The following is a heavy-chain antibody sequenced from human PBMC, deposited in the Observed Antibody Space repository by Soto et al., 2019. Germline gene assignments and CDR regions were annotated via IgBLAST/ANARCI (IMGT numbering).Heavy chain of an antibody. CDR2: MYKTGST. V-gene: IGHV4-59*01. J-gene: IGHJ6*02. D-gene: IGHD2-21*02. Sequence: SETLSLTCTVSGGSISGYYWSRIRQPPGKGLEWIGYMYKTGSTVYNPSFKSRVTISVDTSKNQFSLKLNSVTAADTAVYYCARDLWGYCGTDCYPLDVWGQGTTVTAP. CDR3: ARDLWGYCGTDCYPLDV. CDR1: GGSISGYY.